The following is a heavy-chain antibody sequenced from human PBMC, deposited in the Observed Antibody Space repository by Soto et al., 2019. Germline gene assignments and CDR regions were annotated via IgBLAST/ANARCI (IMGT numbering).Heavy chain of an antibody. CDR3: ARDQYSYGYGLKYYGMDV. J-gene: IGHJ6*02. Sequence: SETLSLTCIVSGASIRNHYWSRIRQPPGKGLEWIGDFYYSGSTNYNPSLKSRVTISVDTSKNQFSLKLSSVTAADTAVYYCARDQYSYGYGLKYYGMDVWGQGTTVTVSS. D-gene: IGHD5-18*01. CDR2: FYYSGST. V-gene: IGHV4-59*11. CDR1: GASIRNHY.